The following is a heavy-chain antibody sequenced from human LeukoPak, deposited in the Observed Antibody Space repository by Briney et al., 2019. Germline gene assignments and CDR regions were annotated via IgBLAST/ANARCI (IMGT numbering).Heavy chain of an antibody. CDR1: GFTFSSYA. V-gene: IGHV3-48*02. CDR3: ARSVSGWYGVFDY. Sequence: GGSLRLSCAASGFTFSSYAMNWVRQAPGKGLEWVSYISSSSTIYHADSVKGRFTISRDNAKNSLYLQMNSLRDEDTAVYYCARSVSGWYGVFDYWGQGTLVTVSS. CDR2: ISSSSTI. J-gene: IGHJ4*02. D-gene: IGHD6-19*01.